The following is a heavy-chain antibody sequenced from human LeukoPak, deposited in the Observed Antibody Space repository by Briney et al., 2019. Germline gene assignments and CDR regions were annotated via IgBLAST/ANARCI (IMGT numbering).Heavy chain of an antibody. CDR2: ISSSGSTM. J-gene: IGHJ6*04. V-gene: IGHV3-48*03. CDR3: AREISVAGAYYYYGMDV. D-gene: IGHD6-19*01. CDR1: GLTFSSYE. Sequence: GGSLRLSCAASGLTFSSYEMNWVRQAPGKGLEGVSYISSSGSTMYYADSVKGRFTISRDNAKKSLYLQMNSLRAEDTAVYYCAREISVAGAYYYYGMDVWGKGTTVTVSS.